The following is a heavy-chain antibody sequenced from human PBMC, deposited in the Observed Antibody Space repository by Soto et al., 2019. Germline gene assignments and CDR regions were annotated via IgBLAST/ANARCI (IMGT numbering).Heavy chain of an antibody. Sequence: QVQLVQSGAEVKKPGASVKVSCKASGYTFTSYDINWVRQATGQGLEWMGWMNPNSGNTGYAQKCQGRVTMTRNTSISTAYMELSSLRSEDTAVYYCASTRGYSYGLDYWGQGTLVTVSS. CDR3: ASTRGYSYGLDY. D-gene: IGHD5-18*01. CDR2: MNPNSGNT. CDR1: GYTFTSYD. V-gene: IGHV1-8*01. J-gene: IGHJ4*02.